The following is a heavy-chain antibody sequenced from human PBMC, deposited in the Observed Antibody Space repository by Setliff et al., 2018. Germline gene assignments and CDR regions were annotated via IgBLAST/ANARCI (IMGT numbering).Heavy chain of an antibody. CDR3: ARRGYYYGWGDSNAFDI. CDR1: GGSISSNSHY. V-gene: IGHV4-39*01. D-gene: IGHD3-10*01. CDR2: IHYSGST. J-gene: IGHJ3*02. Sequence: ASETLSLTCTVSGGSISSNSHYWGWIRQPPGKGLEWIGSIHYSGSTYYNPSLESRVTISVDTSKNQFSLKLSSVTAADTAVYYCARRGYYYGWGDSNAFDIWGQGTMVTVSS.